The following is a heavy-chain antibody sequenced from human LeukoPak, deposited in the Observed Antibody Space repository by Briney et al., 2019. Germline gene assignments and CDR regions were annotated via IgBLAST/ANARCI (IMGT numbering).Heavy chain of an antibody. Sequence: SSVKLSCKASGYAFTGYYMHGGRQSPGQRLEWMGCITPHSGGTNYAQKLQGRVTMTRDTSISTAYMELSRLRSDDTAVYYCASHPVGATFYFDYWGQGTLVTVSS. CDR2: ITPHSGGT. CDR3: ASHPVGATFYFDY. J-gene: IGHJ4*02. V-gene: IGHV1-2*02. D-gene: IGHD1-26*01. CDR1: GYAFTGYY.